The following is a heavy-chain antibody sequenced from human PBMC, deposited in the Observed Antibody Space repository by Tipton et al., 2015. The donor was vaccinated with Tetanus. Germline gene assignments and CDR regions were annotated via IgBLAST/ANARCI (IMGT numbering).Heavy chain of an antibody. D-gene: IGHD6-19*01. Sequence: GLEKPSKTLSLTCSVSSGSLSGHFWSWVRQPPGKGLAWIGEITPRGSSSYNPALKSRFTISGDTAKNQFSLNLTYVTAADTALDYCASPIKQWLVPLDLWGQGILVTVSS. J-gene: IGHJ5*02. CDR2: ITPRGSS. CDR1: SGSLSGHF. CDR3: ASPIKQWLVPLDL. V-gene: IGHV4-34*01.